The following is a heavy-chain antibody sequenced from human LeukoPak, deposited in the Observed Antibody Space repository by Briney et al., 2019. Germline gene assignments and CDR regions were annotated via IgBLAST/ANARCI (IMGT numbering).Heavy chain of an antibody. D-gene: IGHD1-26*01. CDR3: AREGGVGPTAPPDYYSYQMDV. J-gene: IGHJ6*03. Sequence: ASVKVSCKASGYTFISYGITWVRQAPGQGLEWMGWISPYSTKTNYAQSLQGRVTMTTDTSTSTAYMELRSLRSDDTAVYYCAREGGVGPTAPPDYYSYQMDVWGKGTTVTVSS. CDR2: ISPYSTKT. V-gene: IGHV1-18*01. CDR1: GYTFISYG.